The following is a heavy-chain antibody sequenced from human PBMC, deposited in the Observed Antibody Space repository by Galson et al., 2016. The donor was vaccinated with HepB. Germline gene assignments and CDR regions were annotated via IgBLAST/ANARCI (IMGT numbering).Heavy chain of an antibody. D-gene: IGHD1-1*01. CDR3: FRDHCTTGVCLDHHYQMDV. CDR1: GFTFSAYA. CDR2: ISGNGHDI. V-gene: IGHV3-23*01. J-gene: IGHJ6*03. Sequence: SLRLSCAGSGFTFSAYAMNWVRQAPGKGLEWVSEISGNGHDINYADSVKGRFPTSRDNSRNTLYLHMNGLRAEDTALYYCFRDHCTTGVCLDHHYQMDVWGKGTTVTVSS.